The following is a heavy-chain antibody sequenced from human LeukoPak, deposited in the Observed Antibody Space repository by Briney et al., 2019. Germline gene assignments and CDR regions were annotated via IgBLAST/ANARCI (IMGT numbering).Heavy chain of an antibody. CDR3: VKDHLVRGVMAS. J-gene: IGHJ5*02. V-gene: IGHV3-7*01. Sequence: GGSLRLSCAASGFTFSNYWMSWVRHSPGRGLEWLANINQDGREMYYVDSVKGRFTISRDNSKNTLSLQMDSLRTEDTAVFYCVKDHLVRGVMASWGQGTLVTVYS. D-gene: IGHD3-10*01. CDR2: INQDGREM. CDR1: GFTFSNYW.